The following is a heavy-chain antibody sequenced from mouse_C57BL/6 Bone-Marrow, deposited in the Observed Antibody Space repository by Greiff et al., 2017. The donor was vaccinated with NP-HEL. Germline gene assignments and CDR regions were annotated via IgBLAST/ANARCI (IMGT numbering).Heavy chain of an antibody. CDR2: VSNGGGST. Sequence: EVKLVESGGGLVQPGGSLKLSCAASGFTFSDYYMSWVRQTPEKRLEWVAYVSNGGGSTYYPDTVKGRFTISRVNAKNTLYLQMSRLKSEDTAMYYCARRRYGSYAMDYWGQGTSVTVSS. CDR3: ARRRYGSYAMDY. V-gene: IGHV5-12*01. J-gene: IGHJ4*01. D-gene: IGHD2-10*02. CDR1: GFTFSDYY.